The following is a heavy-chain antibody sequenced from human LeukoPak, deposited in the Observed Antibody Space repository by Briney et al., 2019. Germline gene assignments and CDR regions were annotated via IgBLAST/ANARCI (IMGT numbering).Heavy chain of an antibody. CDR1: GFTFNNYG. CDR2: TGGST. D-gene: IGHD5-18*01. Sequence: GGSLRLSCAASGFTFNNYGMNWVRQVPGKGLEWVSGTGGSTGYADSVKGRFTISRDNAKNSLYLQMNNLRAEDTALYYCGRDRSYGSFDYWGQGTLVTVSS. V-gene: IGHV3-20*04. CDR3: GRDRSYGSFDY. J-gene: IGHJ4*02.